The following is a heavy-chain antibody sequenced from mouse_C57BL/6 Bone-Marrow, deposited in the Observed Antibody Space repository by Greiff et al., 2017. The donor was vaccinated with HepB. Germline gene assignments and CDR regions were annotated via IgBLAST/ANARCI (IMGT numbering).Heavy chain of an antibody. D-gene: IGHD3-2*02. CDR1: GYTFTSYW. CDR2: IYPGSGST. V-gene: IGHV1-55*01. J-gene: IGHJ3*01. CDR3: AREENSSGYVAWFAY. Sequence: VQLQQPGAELVKPGASVKMSCKASGYTFTSYWITWVKQRPGQGLVWIGDIYPGSGSTNYNEKFKSKATLTVDTSSSTAYMQLSSLTSEDSAVYYCAREENSSGYVAWFAYWGQGTLVTVSA.